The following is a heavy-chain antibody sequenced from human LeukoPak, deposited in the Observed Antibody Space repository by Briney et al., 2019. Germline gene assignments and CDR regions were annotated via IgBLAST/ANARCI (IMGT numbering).Heavy chain of an antibody. J-gene: IGHJ5*02. Sequence: GASVKVSCKASGYTFTSYGISWVRQAPGQGLEWMGWISAYNGNTNYAQKLQGRVTMTTDTSTSTAYMELRSLRSDDTAVYYCARVTVLGYCSGGSCYWGWSDPWGQGTLVTVSS. V-gene: IGHV1-18*01. CDR2: ISAYNGNT. CDR1: GYTFTSYG. CDR3: ARVTVLGYCSGGSCYWGWSDP. D-gene: IGHD2-15*01.